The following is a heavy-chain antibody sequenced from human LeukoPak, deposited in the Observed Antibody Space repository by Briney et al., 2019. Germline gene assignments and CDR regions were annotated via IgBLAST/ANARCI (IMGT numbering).Heavy chain of an antibody. Sequence: GGSLRLSCAASGFTFSSYAMHWVRQAPGKGLEGGAVISYDGSNKYYADSVKGRFTISRDNSKNTLCLQMNSLRAEDTAVYYCARDPGYSYGTGYFDYWGQGTLVTVSS. CDR1: GFTFSSYA. CDR2: ISYDGSNK. D-gene: IGHD5-18*01. CDR3: ARDPGYSYGTGYFDY. J-gene: IGHJ4*02. V-gene: IGHV3-30-3*01.